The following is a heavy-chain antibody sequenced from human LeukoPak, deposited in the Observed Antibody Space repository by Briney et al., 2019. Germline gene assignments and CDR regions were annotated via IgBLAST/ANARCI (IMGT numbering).Heavy chain of an antibody. V-gene: IGHV3-30*04. CDR2: ISYDGSNK. CDR3: ARECSGSGSYFFDY. CDR1: GFTFSSYA. Sequence: GRSLRLSCAASGFTFSSYAMHWVRQAPGKGLEWVAVISYDGSNKYYADSVKGRFTISRDNSKNTLYLQMNSLRAEDTAVYYCARECSGSGSYFFDYWGQGTLVTVSS. J-gene: IGHJ4*02. D-gene: IGHD3-10*01.